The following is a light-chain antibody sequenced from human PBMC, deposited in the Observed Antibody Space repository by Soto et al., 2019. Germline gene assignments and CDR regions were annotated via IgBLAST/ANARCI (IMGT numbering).Light chain of an antibody. CDR3: QQYYSDPIT. Sequence: DIVMTQSPDSLAVSLGERATINCKSSQSLLFSSNNKNYLAWYQQKGGQPPKLLIYWASTRESGVPDRFSGSGSGKDFTLTITSLKAEDVAVYYCQQYYSDPITFGQGTRLEI. CDR2: WAS. CDR1: QSLLFSSNNKNY. V-gene: IGKV4-1*01. J-gene: IGKJ5*01.